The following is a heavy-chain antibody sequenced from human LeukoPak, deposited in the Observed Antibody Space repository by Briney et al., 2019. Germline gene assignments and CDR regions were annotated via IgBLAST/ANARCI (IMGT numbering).Heavy chain of an antibody. CDR3: AKDLSREVAYFDY. D-gene: IGHD3-10*01. CDR1: GFTFRSYG. CDR2: ISYDGSNK. V-gene: IGHV3-30*18. Sequence: GGSLRLSCAASGFTFRSYGMDWVRQAPGKGLEWVAVISYDGSNKYYADSVKGRFTISRDNSKNTLYLQMNSLGAEDTAVYYCAKDLSREVAYFDYWGQGTLVTVSS. J-gene: IGHJ4*02.